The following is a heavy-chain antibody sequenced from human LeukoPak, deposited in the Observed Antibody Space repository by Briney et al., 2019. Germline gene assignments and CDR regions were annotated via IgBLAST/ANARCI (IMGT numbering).Heavy chain of an antibody. CDR2: INPNSGGT. J-gene: IGHJ4*02. D-gene: IGHD5-24*01. V-gene: IGHV1-2*06. CDR1: GYTFTGYY. CDR3: ARGGYTKSTPFDY. Sequence: ASVKVSCKASGYTFTGYYMHWVRQAPGQGLEWMGRINPNSGGTNYAQKFQGRVTMTRDTSISTAYMELSRLRPDDTAVYYCARGGYTKSTPFDYWGQGTLVTVSS.